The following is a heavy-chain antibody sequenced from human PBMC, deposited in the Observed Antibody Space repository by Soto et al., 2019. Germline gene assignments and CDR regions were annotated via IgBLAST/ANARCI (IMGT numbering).Heavy chain of an antibody. CDR1: GYTFTSYG. J-gene: IGHJ6*03. V-gene: IGHV1-18*01. D-gene: IGHD5-18*01. CDR3: ARAPVTDTAMVMGYYYYMDV. CDR2: ISANNGST. Sequence: ASVKVSCKASGYTFTSYGISWVRQAPGQGLEWMGIISANNGSTNYAQKLQGRVTMTRDTSTSTVYMELSSLRSEDTAVYYCARAPVTDTAMVMGYYYYMDVWGKGTTVTVSS.